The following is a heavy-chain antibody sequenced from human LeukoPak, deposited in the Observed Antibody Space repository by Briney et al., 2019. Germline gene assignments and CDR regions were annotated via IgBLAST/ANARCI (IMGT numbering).Heavy chain of an antibody. Sequence: SETLSLTCTVSGGSISSGGYYWSWIRRHPGKGLEWIGYIYYSGSTYYSPSLKSRVTISVDTSKNQFSLKLSSVTAADTAVYYCARDSPAGSGPIISIAFDIWGQGTMVTVSS. CDR3: ARDSPAGSGPIISIAFDI. CDR1: GGSISSGGYY. D-gene: IGHD3-10*01. J-gene: IGHJ3*02. CDR2: IYYSGST. V-gene: IGHV4-31*03.